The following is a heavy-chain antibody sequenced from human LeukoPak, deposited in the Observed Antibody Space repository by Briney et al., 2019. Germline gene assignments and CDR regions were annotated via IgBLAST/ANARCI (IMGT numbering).Heavy chain of an antibody. CDR1: GYTFTSYY. V-gene: IGHV1-46*01. Sequence: ASVKVSCKASGYTFTSYYMHWVRQTPGQGLEWMGIINPSGGSTSYAQKFQGRVTMTRDTSTSTVYMELSSLRSEDTAVYYCAGDLFLELGYCSGGSCYGPGYWGQGTLVTVSS. CDR2: INPSGGST. J-gene: IGHJ4*02. D-gene: IGHD2-15*01. CDR3: AGDLFLELGYCSGGSCYGPGY.